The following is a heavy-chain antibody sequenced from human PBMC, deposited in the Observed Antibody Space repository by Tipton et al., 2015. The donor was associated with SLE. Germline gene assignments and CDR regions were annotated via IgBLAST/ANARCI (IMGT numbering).Heavy chain of an antibody. D-gene: IGHD2-21*01. J-gene: IGHJ4*02. Sequence: GSLRLSCEASGFIFYNHWVSWVRQAPGKGLEWVSVIYSGGGTTYYADSVKGRFTISRDNTGNTLYLEMNSLRAEDTAVYYCARAPPEVIAIDYWGQGTLVTVSS. CDR3: ARAPPEVIAIDY. CDR1: GFIFYNHW. CDR2: IYSGGGTT. V-gene: IGHV3-23*03.